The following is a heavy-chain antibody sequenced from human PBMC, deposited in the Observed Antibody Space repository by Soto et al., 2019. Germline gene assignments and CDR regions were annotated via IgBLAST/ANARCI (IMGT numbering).Heavy chain of an antibody. Sequence: QITLNESGPTVVRPTETLTLTRRFSGFSLTTSGVGVGWIRQSPGKAPEWLALIYWDDDKRYSASLKSRLTITKATSKNQVVLTVSDLDPTDTATYYCAHRVLRTVFGLVTTTAIYFDFWGQGTPVAVSS. J-gene: IGHJ4*02. V-gene: IGHV2-5*02. CDR2: IYWDDDK. CDR3: AHRVLRTVFGLVTTTAIYFDF. D-gene: IGHD3-3*01. CDR1: GFSLTTSGVG.